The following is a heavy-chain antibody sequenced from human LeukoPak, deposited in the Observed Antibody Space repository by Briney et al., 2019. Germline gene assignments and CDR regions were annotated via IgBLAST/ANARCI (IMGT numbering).Heavy chain of an antibody. CDR2: ISSSSSYM. J-gene: IGHJ4*02. CDR3: ARLGSSSGVHY. V-gene: IGHV3-21*01. D-gene: IGHD6-6*01. CDR1: GFTFSSYS. Sequence: GGSLRLSCAASGFTFSSYSMNWVRQAPGKGLEWVSSISSSSSYMYYADSVKGRFTISRDNAKNSLYLQMNSLSAEDTAVYYCARLGSSSGVHYWGQGTLVTVSS.